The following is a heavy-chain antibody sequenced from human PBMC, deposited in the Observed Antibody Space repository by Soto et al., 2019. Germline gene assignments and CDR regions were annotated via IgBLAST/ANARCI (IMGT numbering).Heavy chain of an antibody. CDR2: IYYSGST. J-gene: IGHJ5*02. CDR3: ARDRGYYDSSGYYYSGWFDP. D-gene: IGHD3-22*01. V-gene: IGHV4-59*01. CDR1: GGSISSYY. Sequence: SETLSLTCTVSGGSISSYYWSWIRQPPGKGLEWIGYIYYSGSTNYNPSLKSRVTISVDTSKNQFSLKLSSVTAADTAVYYCARDRGYYDSSGYYYSGWFDPWGQGTLVTVSS.